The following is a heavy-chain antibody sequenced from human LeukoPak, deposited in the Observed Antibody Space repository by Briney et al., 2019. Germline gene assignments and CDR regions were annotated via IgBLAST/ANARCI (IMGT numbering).Heavy chain of an antibody. CDR3: ARGGAARPDY. J-gene: IGHJ4*02. CDR2: IKQHGSEI. CDR1: GFTFSNYW. D-gene: IGHD6-6*01. Sequence: GGSLRLSCAASGFTFSNYWITWVRQAPGQGLEWGVNIKQHGSEIYYVDSVKGRFTISRDDAKNSLYLQMNSLRAEDTAVYYCARGGAARPDYWGQGTPVTVSS. V-gene: IGHV3-7*01.